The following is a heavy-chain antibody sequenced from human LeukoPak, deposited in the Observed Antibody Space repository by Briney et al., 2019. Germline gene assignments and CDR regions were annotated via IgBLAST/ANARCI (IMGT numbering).Heavy chain of an antibody. CDR2: ISGSGDRT. J-gene: IGHJ6*03. CDR1: GFTFSIYD. D-gene: IGHD3-10*01. V-gene: IGHV3-23*01. Sequence: GGSLRLSCAASGFTFSIYDMNWVRQAPGKGLEWVSAISGSGDRTFYADSVKGRLTISRDNSKNTLYLQLNTVRAEDTALYYCARGGTNYYYMDVWGNGTTVTVSS. CDR3: ARGGTNYYYMDV.